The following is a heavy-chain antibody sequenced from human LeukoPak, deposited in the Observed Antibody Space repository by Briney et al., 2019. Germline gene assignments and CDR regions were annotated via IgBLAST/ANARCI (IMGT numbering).Heavy chain of an antibody. V-gene: IGHV4-59*08. Sequence: SETLSLTCTVSGGSISSYYWSWIRQPPGKGLEWIGYIYYSGSTNYNPSLKSRVTISVDTSKNQFSLQLNSVTPEDTAVYYCARQPDSSGYYYDCYFDYWGQGTLVTVSS. CDR2: IYYSGST. J-gene: IGHJ4*02. CDR1: GGSISSYY. CDR3: ARQPDSSGYYYDCYFDY. D-gene: IGHD3-22*01.